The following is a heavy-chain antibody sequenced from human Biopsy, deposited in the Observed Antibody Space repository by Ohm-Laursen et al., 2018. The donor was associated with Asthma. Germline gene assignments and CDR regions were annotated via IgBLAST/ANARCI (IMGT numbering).Heavy chain of an antibody. V-gene: IGHV3-53*01. CDR1: GFAVSRDH. J-gene: IGHJ4*02. CDR3: ARGESSNWSHYYFDY. D-gene: IGHD1-20*01. CDR2: IYSGGTS. Sequence: SLRLSRTASGFAVSRDHMFWVRQAPGKGLEWVSVIYSGGTSHTADSVRGRFTISRDYSKNTLYLQMHSLRAEDTAVYYCARGESSNWSHYYFDYWGQGTLVTVSS.